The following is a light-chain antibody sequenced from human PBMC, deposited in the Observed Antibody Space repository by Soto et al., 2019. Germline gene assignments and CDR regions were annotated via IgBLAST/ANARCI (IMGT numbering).Light chain of an antibody. CDR3: PQYDSLPRT. V-gene: IGKV1-33*01. Sequence: DIQMTQSPSSLSASVGDRVTITCQASQDTRNYLNWYQQTQGKAPKFXIYDASNLQTGVQSRFSGSGAGTDFNLTISSLQPEDIATYYCPQYDSLPRTFGQGTKVDIK. J-gene: IGKJ1*01. CDR2: DAS. CDR1: QDTRNY.